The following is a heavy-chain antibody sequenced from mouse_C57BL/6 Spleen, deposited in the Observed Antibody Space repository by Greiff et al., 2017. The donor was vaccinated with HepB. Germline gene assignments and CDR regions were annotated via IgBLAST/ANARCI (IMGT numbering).Heavy chain of an antibody. V-gene: IGHV5-4*01. CDR3: ARDAYGSSYEDYAMDY. D-gene: IGHD1-1*01. J-gene: IGHJ4*01. Sequence: EVKLMESGGGLVKPGGSLKLSCAASGFTFSSYAMSWVRQTPEKRLEWVATISDGGSYTYYPDNVKGRFTISRDNAKNNLYLQMSHLKSEDTAMYYCARDAYGSSYEDYAMDYWGQGTSVTVSS. CDR1: GFTFSSYA. CDR2: ISDGGSYT.